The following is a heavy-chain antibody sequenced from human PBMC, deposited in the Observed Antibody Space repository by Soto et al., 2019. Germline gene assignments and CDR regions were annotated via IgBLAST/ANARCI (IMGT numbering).Heavy chain of an antibody. Sequence: EVQLVESGGGLVQPGGSLRLSCEASGFTFSDHYMEWVRQAPGKGLEWVGRTRNKANSYTTEYAASVKGRFTISRDDLNKSLYLERNCLKTEDTAVYYWVISTLSAYNRDGWGQGTTVTVS. CDR3: VISTLSAYNRDG. V-gene: IGHV3-72*01. CDR1: GFTFSDHY. J-gene: IGHJ6*02. CDR2: TRNKANSYTT. D-gene: IGHD1-1*01.